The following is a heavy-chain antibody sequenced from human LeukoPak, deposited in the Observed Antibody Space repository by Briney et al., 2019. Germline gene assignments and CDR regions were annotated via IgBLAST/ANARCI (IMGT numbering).Heavy chain of an antibody. D-gene: IGHD6-6*01. CDR2: IWYDGSQK. CDR1: GFTFSNYG. V-gene: IGHV3-33*01. J-gene: IGHJ4*02. CDR3: ARDLCRCSSSSGPIDH. Sequence: GGSLRLSCAASGFTFSNYGMHWVRQAPGKGLEWVAAIWYDGSQKYYADSVKGRFTISRDNSRDTLYVLMNSPRAEDTAVHFCARDLCRCSSSSGPIDHGGQGTLVTVSS.